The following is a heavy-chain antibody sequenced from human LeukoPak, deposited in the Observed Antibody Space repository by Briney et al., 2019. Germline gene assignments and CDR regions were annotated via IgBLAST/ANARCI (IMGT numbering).Heavy chain of an antibody. CDR2: INHSGST. CDR1: GGSFSGYY. D-gene: IGHD3-10*01. V-gene: IGHV4-34*01. J-gene: IGHJ6*03. Sequence: SETLSLTCAVYGGSFSGYYWSWIRQPPGKGLEWLGEINHSGSTNYNPSLKSRVTISVDTSKNQFSLKLSSVTAADTAVYYCARRLGRKFGERFYYYHYMDVWGKGTTVTISS. CDR3: ARRLGRKFGERFYYYHYMDV.